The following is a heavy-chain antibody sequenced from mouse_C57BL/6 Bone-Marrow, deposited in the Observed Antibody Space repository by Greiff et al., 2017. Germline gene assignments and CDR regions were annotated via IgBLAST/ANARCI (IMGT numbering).Heavy chain of an antibody. CDR3: VRQDDYDGFAY. D-gene: IGHD2-4*01. Sequence: EVKVVESGGGLVQPKGSLKLSCAASGFSFNTYAMNWVRQAPGKGLEWVARIRSKSNNYATYYADSVKDRFTISRDDSESMLYLQMNNLKTEDTAMYYCVRQDDYDGFAYWGQGTLVTVSA. J-gene: IGHJ3*01. CDR2: IRSKSNNYAT. V-gene: IGHV10-1*01. CDR1: GFSFNTYA.